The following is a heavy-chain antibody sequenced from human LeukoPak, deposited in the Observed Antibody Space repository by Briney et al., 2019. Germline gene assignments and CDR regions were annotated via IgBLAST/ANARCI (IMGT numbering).Heavy chain of an antibody. Sequence: SETLSLTCTVSGGSISSGSYYWSWIRQPAGKGLEWIGRIYTSGSTNYNPSLKSRVTISVDTSKNQFSLKLSSVTAADTAVYYCARGYNWNYLYYFDYWGQGTLVTVSS. CDR3: ARGYNWNYLYYFDY. D-gene: IGHD1-7*01. CDR1: GGSISSGSYY. J-gene: IGHJ4*02. CDR2: IYTSGST. V-gene: IGHV4-61*02.